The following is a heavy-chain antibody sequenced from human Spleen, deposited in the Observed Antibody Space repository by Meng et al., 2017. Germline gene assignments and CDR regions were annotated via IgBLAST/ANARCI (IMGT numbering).Heavy chain of an antibody. CDR1: GGTFSSYA. J-gene: IGHJ6*02. CDR3: ARVSGYSSLSFYGMDV. CDR2: IIPIFGPA. D-gene: IGHD6-19*01. V-gene: IGHV1-69*06. Sequence: VQLGQSGAEVKKPGSSVKVSCKASGGTFSSYAISWVRQAPGQGLEWMGGIIPIFGPANYAQKFQGRVTITADKSTSTAYMELSSLRSEDTAVYYCARVSGYSSLSFYGMDVWGQGTTVTVSS.